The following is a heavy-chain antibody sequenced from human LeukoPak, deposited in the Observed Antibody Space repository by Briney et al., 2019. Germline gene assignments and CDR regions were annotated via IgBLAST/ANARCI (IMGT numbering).Heavy chain of an antibody. CDR1: GFTFSGSA. CDR2: IRTKADSYAT. D-gene: IGHD6-13*01. V-gene: IGHV3-73*01. CDR3: TRLRPAGIESYFYYGMDV. Sequence: GGSLKLSCAASGFTFSGSAIHWVRQASGKGLEWVGRIRTKADSYATAYAASVKGRFTISRDDSKNTAYLQMNSLKTEDTAVYYCTRLRPAGIESYFYYGMDVWGHGTSVTVSS. J-gene: IGHJ6*02.